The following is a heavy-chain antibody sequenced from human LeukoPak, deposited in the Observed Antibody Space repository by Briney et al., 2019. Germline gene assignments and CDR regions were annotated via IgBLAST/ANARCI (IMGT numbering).Heavy chain of an antibody. V-gene: IGHV4-39*01. D-gene: IGHD6-6*01. Sequence: PSETLSLTCTVSGGSISSSSYYWGWIRQPPGKGLEWIGSIYYSGSTYYNPSLKSRVTISVDTSKNQFSLKLSSVTAADTAVYYCARASTLAAHNAFDIWGQGTMVTVSS. CDR2: IYYSGST. J-gene: IGHJ3*02. CDR3: ARASTLAAHNAFDI. CDR1: GGSISSSSYY.